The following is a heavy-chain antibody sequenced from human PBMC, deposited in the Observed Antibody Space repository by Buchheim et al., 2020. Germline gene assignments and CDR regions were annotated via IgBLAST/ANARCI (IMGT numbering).Heavy chain of an antibody. D-gene: IGHD5-12*01. CDR3: AKVPRTVATIQYYYYYMDV. J-gene: IGHJ6*03. Sequence: QVQLVESGGGVVQPGRSLRLSCAASGFTFSSYGMHWVRQAPGKGLEWVAVISYVGSNKYYADSVKGRFTISRDNSKNTLYLQINSLRAENTAVYYCAKVPRTVATIQYYYYYMDVWGKGTT. CDR1: GFTFSSYG. V-gene: IGHV3-30*18. CDR2: ISYVGSNK.